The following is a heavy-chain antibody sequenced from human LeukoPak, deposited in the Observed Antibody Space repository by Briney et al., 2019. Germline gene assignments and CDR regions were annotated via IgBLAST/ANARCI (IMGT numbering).Heavy chain of an antibody. V-gene: IGHV3-23*01. CDR3: AKNPGDRRYFDY. CDR1: GSTFSTFA. CDR2: ISGGATNT. D-gene: IGHD2-21*02. J-gene: IGHJ4*02. Sequence: PGGSLRLSCSASGSTFSTFAMSWVRQAPGKGLEWVASISGGATNTYYADSVKGRFTISRDNSKNTLYLQMNSLRAEDTAVYYCAKNPGDRRYFDYWGQGTLVIVSS.